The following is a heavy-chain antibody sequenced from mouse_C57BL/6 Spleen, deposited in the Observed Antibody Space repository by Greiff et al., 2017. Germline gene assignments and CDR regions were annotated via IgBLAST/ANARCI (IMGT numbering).Heavy chain of an antibody. CDR2: INPSSGYT. J-gene: IGHJ2*01. CDR3: ARVPYDYDGGYYFDY. Sequence: VQLQQSGAELARPGASVKMSCKASGYTFTSYTMHWVKQRPGQGLEWIGYINPSSGYTKYNQKFKDKATLTADKSSSTAYMQLSSLTSEDSAVYYCARVPYDYDGGYYFDYWGQGTTLTVSS. V-gene: IGHV1-4*01. D-gene: IGHD2-4*01. CDR1: GYTFTSYT.